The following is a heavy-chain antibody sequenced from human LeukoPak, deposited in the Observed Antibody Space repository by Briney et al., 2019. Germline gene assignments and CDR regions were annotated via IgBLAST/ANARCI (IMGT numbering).Heavy chain of an antibody. D-gene: IGHD2-2*02. CDR3: ARLAQATSCSSTSCYRGPESPYYYYYYMDV. Sequence: SETLSLTCTVSGGSISSYYWSWIRQPPGKGLEWIGYIYTSGSTNYNPSLKSRVTISVDTSKNQFSLKLSSVTAADTAVYYCARLAQATSCSSTSCYRGPESPYYYYYYMDVWGKGTTVTVSS. CDR2: IYTSGST. CDR1: GGSISSYY. J-gene: IGHJ6*03. V-gene: IGHV4-4*09.